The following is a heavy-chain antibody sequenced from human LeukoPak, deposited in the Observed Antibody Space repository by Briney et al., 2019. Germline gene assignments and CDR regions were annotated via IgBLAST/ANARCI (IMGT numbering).Heavy chain of an antibody. CDR3: ARVQGHPPNGLDV. Sequence: GGSLRLSCAASGFTFSSYRMHWVRQAPGKGLVWVSRINSDASSTSYADSVKGRFTISRDNAKNTLYLQMNSLRAEDTAVYYCARVQGHPPNGLDVWGQGTMVTVSS. CDR2: INSDASST. J-gene: IGHJ3*01. V-gene: IGHV3-74*01. D-gene: IGHD2-8*01. CDR1: GFTFSSYR.